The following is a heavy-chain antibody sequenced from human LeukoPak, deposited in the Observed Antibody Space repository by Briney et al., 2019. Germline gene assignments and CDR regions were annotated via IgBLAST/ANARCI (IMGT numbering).Heavy chain of an antibody. Sequence: GGSLRLSCAASGFTFDDYAMHWVRQAPGKGLEWVSGISWNSGSIGYADSVKGRFTISRDNAKNSLYLQMNSLRAEDTAVYYCARGMIVVDAFDYWGQGTLVTVSS. J-gene: IGHJ4*02. V-gene: IGHV3-9*01. CDR1: GFTFDDYA. CDR2: ISWNSGSI. D-gene: IGHD3-22*01. CDR3: ARGMIVVDAFDY.